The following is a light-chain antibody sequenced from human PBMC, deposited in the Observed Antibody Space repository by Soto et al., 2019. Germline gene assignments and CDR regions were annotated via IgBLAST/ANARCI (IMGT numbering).Light chain of an antibody. CDR3: QQRRDWPPLT. CDR1: QNVDIY. CDR2: DAS. V-gene: IGKV3-11*01. Sequence: EVVLTQSPVTLALSPGERATLSCRASQNVDIYVAWYQQKPGQAPRLLIYDASNRATDIPARFSGSGSGTDFTPTISSLEPEDFAVYYCQQRRDWPPLTFGGGTKVEIK. J-gene: IGKJ4*01.